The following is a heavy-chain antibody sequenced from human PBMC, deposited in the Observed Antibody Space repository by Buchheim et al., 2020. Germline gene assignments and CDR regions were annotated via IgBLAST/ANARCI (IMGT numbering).Heavy chain of an antibody. CDR1: GDSVSGGAYY. J-gene: IGHJ4*02. Sequence: QVQLQESGPGLVKPSQTLSLTCTVSGDSVSGGAYYWTWIRQHPGQGLEWIGYVHYSGSTYYNPSLKSRVALSIDTSKNQFSLKLSSVTAADTAVYYCAREAPRVATIFDYWGQGTL. CDR2: VHYSGST. CDR3: AREAPRVATIFDY. V-gene: IGHV4-31*03. D-gene: IGHD5-12*01.